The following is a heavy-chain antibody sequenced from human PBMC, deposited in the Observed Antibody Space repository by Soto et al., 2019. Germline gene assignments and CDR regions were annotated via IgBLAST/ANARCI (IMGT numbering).Heavy chain of an antibody. J-gene: IGHJ5*02. Sequence: QVQLQESGPGLAKPSETLSLTCTVSGDSIHTDIYYWGWIRQAPGRGLEWIGSIFYTGNTFYNPSLKSRVTVSVDTSENQFSLKLRFLTAADTAVYYCARPSHADHGYPNWVDPWGQGTLVTVSS. V-gene: IGHV4-39*01. CDR2: IFYTGNT. CDR3: ARPSHADHGYPNWVDP. CDR1: GDSIHTDIYY. D-gene: IGHD4-17*01.